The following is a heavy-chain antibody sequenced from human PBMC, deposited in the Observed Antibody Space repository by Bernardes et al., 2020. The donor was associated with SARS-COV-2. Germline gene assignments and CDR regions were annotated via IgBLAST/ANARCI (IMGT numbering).Heavy chain of an antibody. D-gene: IGHD3-10*01. CDR3: ARVRPRITLVRGVTVYGYGDSTLEGGVVVGAPTVIDIPNPLQSLP. CDR1: GFIFKNYD. CDR2: IDTVGDT. V-gene: IGHV3-13*01. Sequence: GGSLRLSCAASGFIFKNYDMHWVRQAPGKGLEWVSAIDTVGDTYYPGSVKGRFNISREDAKDSLFLQMNSLRAGDTAVYFCARVRPRITLVRGVTVYGYGDSTLEGGVVVGAPTVIDIPNPLQSLPWG. J-gene: IGHJ5*02.